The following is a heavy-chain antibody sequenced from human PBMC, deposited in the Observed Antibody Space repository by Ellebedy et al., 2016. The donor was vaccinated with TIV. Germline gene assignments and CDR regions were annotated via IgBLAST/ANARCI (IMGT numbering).Heavy chain of an antibody. CDR3: ARDRFWGNWRYKGNWLDP. CDR1: GGSIRDSS. Sequence: SETLSLTCTVPGGSIRDSSWSWIRQAPGKGLEWIAYIHYSGSIDYSPSLKSRLTVSRDTSKNEVSLSVTSVTAADTAVYYCARDRFWGNWRYKGNWLDPWGQGTLVTVSS. J-gene: IGHJ5*02. V-gene: IGHV4-59*01. CDR2: IHYSGSI. D-gene: IGHD1-1*01.